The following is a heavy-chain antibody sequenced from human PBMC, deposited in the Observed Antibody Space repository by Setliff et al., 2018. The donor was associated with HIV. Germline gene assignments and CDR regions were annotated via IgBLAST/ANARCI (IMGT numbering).Heavy chain of an antibody. V-gene: IGHV3-11*04. CDR2: ISSSGTTI. Sequence: GGSLRLSCAASGFTFSDYYMSWIRQAPGKGLEWVSYISSSGTTIYYADSVKGRFSISRDNAKNSLYLQMNSLRAEDTAVYYCAKMACSGGNCYSGSWGQGALVTVSS. CDR3: AKMACSGGNCYSGS. CDR1: GFTFSDYY. J-gene: IGHJ5*02. D-gene: IGHD2-15*01.